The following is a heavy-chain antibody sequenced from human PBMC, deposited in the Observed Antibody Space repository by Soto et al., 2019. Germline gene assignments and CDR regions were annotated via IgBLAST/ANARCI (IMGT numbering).Heavy chain of an antibody. D-gene: IGHD3-22*01. CDR2: IYYSGST. V-gene: IGHV4-31*03. CDR3: ARELIVLGEGYYGMDV. Sequence: QVQLQESGPGLVKPSQTLSLTCTVSGGSISSGGYYWSWIRQHPGKGLEWIGYIYYSGSTYYNRSHHSRVTKSVDTSKNQFSQNLSSVTAADTAVYYCARELIVLGEGYYGMDVWGQGTTVTVSS. CDR1: GGSISSGGYY. J-gene: IGHJ6*02.